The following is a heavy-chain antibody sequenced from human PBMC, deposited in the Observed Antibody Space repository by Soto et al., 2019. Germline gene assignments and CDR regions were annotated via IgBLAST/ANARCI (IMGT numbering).Heavy chain of an antibody. CDR3: ASTYSTSWYWFDP. D-gene: IGHD6-13*01. Sequence: VTVKESGPVLVKPTEPLTLTCTASGFSLSNAGLGVSWVRQPPGKALEWLAHIFSNDEKSYSTSLKSRLTISKDTSKSQVVLTMTNMDPVDTATYYCASTYSTSWYWFDPWGQGTLVTVSS. J-gene: IGHJ5*02. V-gene: IGHV2-26*04. CDR1: GFSLSNAGLG. CDR2: IFSNDEK.